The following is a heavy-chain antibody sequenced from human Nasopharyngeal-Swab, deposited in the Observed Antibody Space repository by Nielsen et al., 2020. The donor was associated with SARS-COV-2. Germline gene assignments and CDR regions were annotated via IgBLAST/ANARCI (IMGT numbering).Heavy chain of an antibody. D-gene: IGHD3-3*01. CDR1: GGSMSSFAFDSY. CDR3: ARWSSSSIKFDY. J-gene: IGHJ4*02. V-gene: IGHV4-39*01. Sequence: SETLSLTCTVSGGSMSSFAFDSYWAWIRQPPGMGLEWIGSTYHSGATYTNPSLKSRVTLSVDTSTNKFSLNLSSVTAADTAVYYCARWSSSSIKFDYWGQGTLVSVSS. CDR2: TYHSGAT.